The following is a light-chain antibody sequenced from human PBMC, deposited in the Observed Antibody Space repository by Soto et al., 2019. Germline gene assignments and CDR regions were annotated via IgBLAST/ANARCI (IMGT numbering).Light chain of an antibody. CDR1: QSVSSSY. CDR2: AAS. CDR3: QQYVSSPFT. V-gene: IGKV3-20*01. Sequence: EIVLTQSPGTLSLSPGERATLSCRASQSVSSSYLAWYQQKPGQAPRLLIYAASNRATGIPDRFSGSGSGTVFTLTISRLEPEDFAVYFCQQYVSSPFTFGPGTKVDIK. J-gene: IGKJ3*01.